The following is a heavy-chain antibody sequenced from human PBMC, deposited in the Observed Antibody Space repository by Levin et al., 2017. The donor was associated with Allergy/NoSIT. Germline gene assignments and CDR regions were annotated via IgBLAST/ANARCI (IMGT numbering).Heavy chain of an antibody. CDR1: GGSISSGGYY. V-gene: IGHV4-31*03. CDR2: IYYSGST. J-gene: IGHJ4*02. D-gene: IGHD2-21*02. Sequence: SETLSLTCTVSGGSISSGGYYWSWIRQHPGKGLEWIGYIYYSGSTYYNPSLKSRVTISVDTSKNQFSLKLSSVTAADTAVYYCARVEVTSRLFDYWGQGTLVTVSS. CDR3: ARVEVTSRLFDY.